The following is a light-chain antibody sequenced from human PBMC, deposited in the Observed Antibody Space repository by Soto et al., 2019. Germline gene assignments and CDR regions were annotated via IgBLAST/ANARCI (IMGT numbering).Light chain of an antibody. Sequence: QSVLTQPASVSGSPGQSITISCTGTSSDVGGYKFVSWHQQHPGQAPKLMIFEVSNRPSGISNRFSGSKSGNTASLTISGLQAEDEGDYYCSSYTSSNTLVFGTGTKVTV. CDR1: SSDVGGYKF. CDR2: EVS. J-gene: IGLJ1*01. V-gene: IGLV2-14*01. CDR3: SSYTSSNTLV.